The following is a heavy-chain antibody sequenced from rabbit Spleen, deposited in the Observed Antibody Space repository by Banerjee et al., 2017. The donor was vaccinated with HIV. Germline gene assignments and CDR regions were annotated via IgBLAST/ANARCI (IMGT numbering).Heavy chain of an antibody. CDR3: ARNDGGAAGYTL. CDR2: IYASSSGST. Sequence: QSLEESGGDLVKPGASPTLTCTASGFSFSSSDYMCWVRQAPGKGLEWIACIYASSSGSTYYASWAKGRFTISKTSSTTVTLQMTSLTAADTTTYFCARNDGGAAGYTLWGQGTLVTVS. J-gene: IGHJ6*01. CDR1: GFSFSSSDY. D-gene: IGHD7-1*01. V-gene: IGHV1S40*01.